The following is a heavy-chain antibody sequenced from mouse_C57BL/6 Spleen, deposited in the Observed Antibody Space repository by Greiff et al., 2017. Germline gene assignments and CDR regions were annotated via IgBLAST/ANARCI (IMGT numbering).Heavy chain of an antibody. CDR3: AMGDHYYGSRNWYFDV. CDR1: GYTFTGYW. CDR2: LLPGSGST. Sequence: QVQLQQSGAELMKPGASVKLSCKATGYTFTGYWIEWVKQRPGHGLEWIGALLPGSGSTNYNEKFKGKATVTADSSSNTAYMQRSSLTTEDSAIYYCAMGDHYYGSRNWYFDVWGTGTTVTVSS. J-gene: IGHJ1*03. D-gene: IGHD1-1*01. V-gene: IGHV1-9*01.